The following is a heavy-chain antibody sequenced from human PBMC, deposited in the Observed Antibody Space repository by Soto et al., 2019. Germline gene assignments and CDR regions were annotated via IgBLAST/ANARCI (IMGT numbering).Heavy chain of an antibody. V-gene: IGHV3-21*01. Sequence: PEVSLRLSWAASGFTLSSYSIHWVRQAPGKGLEWVSSISSSSSYIYYADSVKGRFTISRDNAKNSLYLQMNSQRAEDTAVYYCARVEMATIRAYYFDYWGQGTLVTVSS. J-gene: IGHJ4*02. CDR2: ISSSSSYI. D-gene: IGHD5-12*01. CDR3: ARVEMATIRAYYFDY. CDR1: GFTLSSYS.